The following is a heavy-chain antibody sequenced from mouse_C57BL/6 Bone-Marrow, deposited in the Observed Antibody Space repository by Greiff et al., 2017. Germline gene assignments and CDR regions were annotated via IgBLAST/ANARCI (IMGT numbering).Heavy chain of an antibody. CDR3: AKMAGREPFDY. CDR2: IWSGGST. J-gene: IGHJ2*01. V-gene: IGHV2-4*01. Sequence: QVQLKESGPGLVQLSQSLSITCTVFGFSLTSYGVHWVRQPPGKGLEWLGVIWSGGSTDFNAAFISRLSISKVNYKSQVFFKMNSLQTDDTAIYYCAKMAGREPFDYWGQGTTLTVSS. CDR1: GFSLTSYG. D-gene: IGHD3-3*01.